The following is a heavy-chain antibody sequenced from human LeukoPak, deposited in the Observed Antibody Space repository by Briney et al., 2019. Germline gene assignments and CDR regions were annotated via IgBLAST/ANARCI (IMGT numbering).Heavy chain of an antibody. J-gene: IGHJ6*02. Sequence: ASVKVSCKASGYTFTSYDINWVRQATGQGLEWMGWMNPNSGNTGYAQKFQGRVTMTRNTSISTAYMELSSLRSEDTAVYYCARTDYDILTGYFYYYYYGTDVWGQGTTVTVSS. CDR1: GYTFTSYD. V-gene: IGHV1-8*01. CDR3: ARTDYDILTGYFYYYYYGTDV. D-gene: IGHD3-9*01. CDR2: MNPNSGNT.